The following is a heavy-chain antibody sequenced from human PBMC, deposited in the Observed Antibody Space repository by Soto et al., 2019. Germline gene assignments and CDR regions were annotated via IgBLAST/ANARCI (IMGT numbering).Heavy chain of an antibody. CDR3: ARRQYYDSSGYADALDI. Sequence: QVHLQESGPGLVEPSQTLSLPCTVSGDSISSGDYYWSWIRQSPDKGLEWIGYTYHSGRTYYKPSLKSRVTIAADTSKNQFSLKLSSVTAADTAVYYCARRQYYDSSGYADALDIWGQGTSVTVSS. J-gene: IGHJ3*02. CDR2: TYHSGRT. D-gene: IGHD3-22*01. CDR1: GDSISSGDYY. V-gene: IGHV4-30-4*01.